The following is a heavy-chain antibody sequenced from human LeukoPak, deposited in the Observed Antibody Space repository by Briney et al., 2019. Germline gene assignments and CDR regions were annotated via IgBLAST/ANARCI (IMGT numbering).Heavy chain of an antibody. CDR2: NYYSGST. D-gene: IGHD1-26*01. CDR3: ARLYSGSYRAWFDP. J-gene: IGHJ5*02. V-gene: IGHV4-59*08. Sequence: SETLSLTCTVSGGSIRSHYWSWIRQPPGKGLEWIGYNYYSGSTNYNPSLKSRVTISVDTSNNQISLKLSSVTAADTAVYYCARLYSGSYRAWFDPWGQGTLVTVSS. CDR1: GGSIRSHY.